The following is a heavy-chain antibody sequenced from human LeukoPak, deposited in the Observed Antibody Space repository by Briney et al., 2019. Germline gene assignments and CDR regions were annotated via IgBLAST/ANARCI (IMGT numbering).Heavy chain of an antibody. D-gene: IGHD3-10*01. CDR3: ARERGPLDY. J-gene: IGHJ4*02. CDR1: GFTFSSYA. Sequence: GGSLRLSCAASGFTFSSYAMSWVRQAPGKGLEWVSYISGRSTTIYYADSVKGRFTISRDNAKNSLYLQMNSLRAEDTAVYYCARERGPLDYWGQGTLVTVSS. V-gene: IGHV3-48*04. CDR2: ISGRSTTI.